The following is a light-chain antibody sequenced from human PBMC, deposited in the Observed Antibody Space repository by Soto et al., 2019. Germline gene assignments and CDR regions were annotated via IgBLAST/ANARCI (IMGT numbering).Light chain of an antibody. Sequence: DIQMTQSPSTLSTSVGDRVTITCRASQSISSRLAWYQQKPGQAPKLLIYDASSLQSGVPSRFSGSGSGTGFTLTISSLQPDDLATYYCQQSNDYPLTFGGGTKVDIK. CDR2: DAS. J-gene: IGKJ4*01. CDR1: QSISSR. CDR3: QQSNDYPLT. V-gene: IGKV1-5*01.